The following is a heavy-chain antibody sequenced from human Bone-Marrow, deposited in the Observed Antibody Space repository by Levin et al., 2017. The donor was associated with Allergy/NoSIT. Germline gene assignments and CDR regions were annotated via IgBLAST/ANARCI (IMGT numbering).Heavy chain of an antibody. V-gene: IGHV5-51*01. D-gene: IGHD4-17*01. Sequence: GESLKISCKGSGFSFTCFFIGLVRHNPRKGLEWMGIIYPSDSDTRYSPSFQGQVTISVDKSISTAYLQWSSLTASDTAMDYCARTVTTVTEADYWGQGTLVTVSS. CDR1: GFSFTCFF. CDR2: IYPSDSDT. J-gene: IGHJ4*02. CDR3: ARTVTTVTEADY.